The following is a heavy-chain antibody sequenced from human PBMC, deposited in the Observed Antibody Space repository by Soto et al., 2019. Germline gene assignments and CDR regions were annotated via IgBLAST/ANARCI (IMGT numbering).Heavy chain of an antibody. CDR2: ISGSDGST. J-gene: IGHJ6*02. Sequence: EVQLLESGGGLVQPGGSLRLSCAASGFTFSNYAMNWVRQAPGKGLEWVSVISGSDGSTYYADSVKGRFTISRDNSKNTLYLQMNSLRAEDTAVYYCAKALPNLNNRGYYLYGMDVWGQGTTVTVSS. V-gene: IGHV3-23*01. D-gene: IGHD3-10*01. CDR1: GFTFSNYA. CDR3: AKALPNLNNRGYYLYGMDV.